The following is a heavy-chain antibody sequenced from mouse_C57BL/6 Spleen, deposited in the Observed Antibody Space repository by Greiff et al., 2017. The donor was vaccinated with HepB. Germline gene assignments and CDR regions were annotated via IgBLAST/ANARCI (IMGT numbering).Heavy chain of an antibody. J-gene: IGHJ2*01. D-gene: IGHD2-4*01. CDR2: INPNNCGT. Sequence: EVQLQQSGPELVKPGASVKISCKASGYTFTDYYMNWVKQSHGKSLEWIGDINPNNCGTSYNQKFKGKATLTVDKSSSTAYMELRSLTSEDSAVYYCARFPDYDYFDYWGQGTTLTVSS. CDR1: GYTFTDYY. CDR3: ARFPDYDYFDY. V-gene: IGHV1-26*01.